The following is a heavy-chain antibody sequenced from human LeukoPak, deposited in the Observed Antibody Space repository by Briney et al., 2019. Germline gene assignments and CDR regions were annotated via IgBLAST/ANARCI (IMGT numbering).Heavy chain of an antibody. D-gene: IGHD3-22*01. CDR3: AKLKLTMIVRFGWFDP. J-gene: IGHJ5*02. CDR2: ISGSGGST. V-gene: IGHV3-23*01. CDR1: GFTFSSYA. Sequence: PGGSLRLSCAASGFTFSSYAMSWVRQAPGKGLEWVSAISGSGGSTYYADSVKGRFTISRDNSKNTLYLQMNSLRAEDTAVYYCAKLKLTMIVRFGWFDPWGQGTLVTVSS.